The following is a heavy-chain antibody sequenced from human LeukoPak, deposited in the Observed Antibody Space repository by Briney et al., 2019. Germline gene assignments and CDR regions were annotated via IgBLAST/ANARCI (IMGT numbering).Heavy chain of an antibody. CDR2: IYHSGST. D-gene: IGHD6-19*01. J-gene: IGHJ4*02. CDR3: ARVDGIAVAGTLDY. CDR1: GYSISSGYY. V-gene: IGHV4-38-2*01. Sequence: PSETLSLTCAVSGYSISSGYYLGLIRQPPGKGLEGIWAIYHSGSTYYNPSLKRRGTISVGTSKNKFSLKLSSVTAADTAVYYCARVDGIAVAGTLDYWGQGTLVTVSS.